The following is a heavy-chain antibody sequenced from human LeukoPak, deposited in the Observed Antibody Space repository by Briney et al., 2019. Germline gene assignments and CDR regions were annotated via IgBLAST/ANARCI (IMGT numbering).Heavy chain of an antibody. D-gene: IGHD3-10*01. CDR2: IHYTGST. Sequence: SETLSLTCTVSGGSISRYYWSWIWQSPGKGLECIGYIHYTGSTNYNPSLKSRVTISVETSKNQFSLKLKSVTAADTAVYYCARGGYYGSGNDFRFDPWGQGTLVTVSS. CDR1: GGSISRYY. CDR3: ARGGYYGSGNDFRFDP. V-gene: IGHV4-59*01. J-gene: IGHJ5*02.